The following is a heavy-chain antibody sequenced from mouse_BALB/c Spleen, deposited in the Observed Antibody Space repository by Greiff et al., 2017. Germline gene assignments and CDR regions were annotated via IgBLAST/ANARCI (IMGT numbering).Heavy chain of an antibody. V-gene: IGHV1-82*01. J-gene: IGHJ2*01. CDR1: GYAFSSSW. D-gene: IGHD2-4*01. CDR3: ARDYYFDY. Sequence: VKLQESGPELVKPGASVKISCKASGYAFSSSWMNWVKQRPGQGLEWIGRIYPGDGDTNYNGKFKGKATLTADKSSSTAYMQLSSLTSVDSAVYFCARDYYFDYWGQGTTLTVSS. CDR2: IYPGDGDT.